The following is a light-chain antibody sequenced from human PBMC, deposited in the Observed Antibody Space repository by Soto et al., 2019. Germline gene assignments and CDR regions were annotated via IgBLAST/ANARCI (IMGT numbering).Light chain of an antibody. CDR1: QSVSNY. CDR3: QQRSIWPPL. CDR2: DAS. J-gene: IGKJ3*01. Sequence: EIVLTQSPATLSLPPGERVTLSCRASQSVSNYLAWYQQKPGQAPRLLIYDASNREPGIPARFSGSGSGTDFTLTITSLGPDDFAVYYCQQRSIWPPLFGPGTKVDIK. V-gene: IGKV3-11*01.